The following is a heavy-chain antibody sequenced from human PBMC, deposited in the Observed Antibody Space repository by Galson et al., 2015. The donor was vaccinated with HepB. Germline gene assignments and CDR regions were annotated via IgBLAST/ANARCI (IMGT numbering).Heavy chain of an antibody. CDR1: GFTFSSYA. D-gene: IGHD2-2*01. Sequence: SLRLSCAASGFTFSSYAMSWVRQAPGKGLEWVSAITGSGGSTYYADSVKGRFTISRDNSKNTLYLQLNSLRADDTAVYYCAKGAYCSSSRCSDYHYFYMDVWGKGTTVTVSS. V-gene: IGHV3-23*01. J-gene: IGHJ6*03. CDR2: ITGSGGST. CDR3: AKGAYCSSSRCSDYHYFYMDV.